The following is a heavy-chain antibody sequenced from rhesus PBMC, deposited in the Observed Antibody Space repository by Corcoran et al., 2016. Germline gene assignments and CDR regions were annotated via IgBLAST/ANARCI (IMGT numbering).Heavy chain of an antibody. J-gene: IGHJ4*01. V-gene: IGHV4-173*01. CDR3: AIIGPGTVRP. CDR1: GGSLSRNY. D-gene: IGHD5-24*01. Sequence: QLQLQESGPGLVKPSETLSLTCAVSGGSLSRNYLSWLLPPPGKGLEWIGRISGSGGSTDYNPSLKSRVTLSTDTSKNQFSLKLSSGTAADTAVYYCAIIGPGTVRPWGQGVLVTVSS. CDR2: ISGSGGST.